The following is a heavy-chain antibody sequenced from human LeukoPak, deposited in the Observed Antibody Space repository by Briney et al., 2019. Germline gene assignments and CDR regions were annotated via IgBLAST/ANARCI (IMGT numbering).Heavy chain of an antibody. Sequence: SDTLSLTCTVSGGSISSYYWSWIRQPPGKGLECIGYIYYSGSTNYNPSLKSRVTISVDTSKNQFSLKLSSVTAADTAVYYCARQDFWSGYLGLCYFDYWGQGTLVTVSS. CDR2: IYYSGST. V-gene: IGHV4-59*08. D-gene: IGHD3-3*01. J-gene: IGHJ4*02. CDR3: ARQDFWSGYLGLCYFDY. CDR1: GGSISSYY.